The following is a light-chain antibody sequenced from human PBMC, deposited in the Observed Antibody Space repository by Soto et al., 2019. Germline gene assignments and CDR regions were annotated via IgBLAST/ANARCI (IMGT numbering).Light chain of an antibody. CDR1: QSVSSN. CDR2: GAS. V-gene: IGKV3-15*01. J-gene: IGKJ5*01. CDR3: QQYNNWPPSIT. Sequence: EIVLTQSPGPLSLSPGERATLSCRASQSVSSNLAWYQQKPGQAPRLLIYGASTRATGIPARFSGSGSGTEFTLTISSLQSEDFAVYYCQQYNNWPPSITFGQGTRLEIK.